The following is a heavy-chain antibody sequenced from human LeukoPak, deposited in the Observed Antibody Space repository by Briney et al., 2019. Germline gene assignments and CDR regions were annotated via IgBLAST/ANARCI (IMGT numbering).Heavy chain of an antibody. CDR2: ITNGGSTI. Sequence: GGSLRLSCAASGFTFSDYNMNWVRQAPGKGLEWVSYITNGGSTIHHADSVKGRFTISRDNAKKTLYLQMNSLRAEDTAVYYCARQTTAVNFDYWGQGTLVTVSS. V-gene: IGHV3-11*04. CDR1: GFTFSDYN. D-gene: IGHD4-11*01. CDR3: ARQTTAVNFDY. J-gene: IGHJ4*02.